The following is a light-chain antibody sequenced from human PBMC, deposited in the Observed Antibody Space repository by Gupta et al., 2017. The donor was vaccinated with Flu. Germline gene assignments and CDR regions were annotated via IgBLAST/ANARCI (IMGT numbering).Light chain of an antibody. Sequence: PSSLSASVGDRVTITCRASQSISSYLNWYQQKPGKAPKLLIYAASTLQSGVPSRFSGGGSGTDFTLTITSLQPEDFATYSCQQSYSTPQSFGQGTKLEIK. CDR3: QQSYSTPQS. J-gene: IGKJ2*03. V-gene: IGKV1-39*01. CDR2: AAS. CDR1: QSISSY.